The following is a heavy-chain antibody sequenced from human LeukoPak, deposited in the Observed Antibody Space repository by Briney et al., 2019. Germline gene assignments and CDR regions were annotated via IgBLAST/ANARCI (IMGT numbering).Heavy chain of an antibody. J-gene: IGHJ4*02. CDR2: ISTSSSHI. V-gene: IGHV3-21*03. Sequence: GGSLRLSCAASGFTFSEYSMNWVRQAPGKGLEWVSFISTSSSHIYYGDSVKGRFTISRDHARNSVSLQMNSLRAEDTAVYYCARQVSGYGSGSFYFDYWGQGVLVTVSS. CDR1: GFTFSEYS. D-gene: IGHD3-10*01. CDR3: ARQVSGYGSGSFYFDY.